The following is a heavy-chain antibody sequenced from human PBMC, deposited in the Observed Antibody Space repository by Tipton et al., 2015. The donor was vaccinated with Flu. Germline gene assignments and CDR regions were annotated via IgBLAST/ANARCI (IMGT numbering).Heavy chain of an antibody. Sequence: TLSLTCSVSGYSIASDYYWGWIRQPPGKGLEWIGNLYHTGSTYHNPSLRSRVTILVDRSKNQFSLRLTSVTAADTAVYYCAREGPYFYGMDVWGQGTTVTVSS. CDR1: GYSIASDYY. CDR2: LYHTGST. V-gene: IGHV4-38-2*02. J-gene: IGHJ6*02. CDR3: AREGPYFYGMDV.